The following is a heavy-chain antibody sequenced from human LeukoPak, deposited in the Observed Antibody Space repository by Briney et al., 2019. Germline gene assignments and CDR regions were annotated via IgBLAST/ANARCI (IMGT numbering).Heavy chain of an antibody. J-gene: IGHJ4*02. D-gene: IGHD2/OR15-2a*01. V-gene: IGHV3-48*03. Sequence: PVGSLRLSCAASGFTFSSYEMNWVRQAPGKGLEWVSYISSSGSTIYYADSVKGRFTISRDNAKNSLYLQMNSLRAEDTAVYYCATGKLSADYWGQGTLVTVSS. CDR3: ATGKLSADY. CDR1: GFTFSSYE. CDR2: ISSSGSTI.